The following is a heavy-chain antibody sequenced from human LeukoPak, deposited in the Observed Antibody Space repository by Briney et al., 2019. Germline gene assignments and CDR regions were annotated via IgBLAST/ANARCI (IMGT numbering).Heavy chain of an antibody. D-gene: IGHD2-15*01. Sequence: SETLSLTCTVSGGSISSYYWSWIRQPPRKGLEWIGYIYYSGSTNYNPSLKSRVTISVDTSKNQFSLKVSSVTAADTAVYYCASHVVQAKSAFDYWGQGILVTVSS. CDR2: IYYSGST. J-gene: IGHJ4*02. V-gene: IGHV4-59*01. CDR3: ASHVVQAKSAFDY. CDR1: GGSISSYY.